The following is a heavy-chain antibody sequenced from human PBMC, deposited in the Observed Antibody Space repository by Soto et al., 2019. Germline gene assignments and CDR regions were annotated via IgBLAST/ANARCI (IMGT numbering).Heavy chain of an antibody. CDR1: GGTFSSYT. D-gene: IGHD6-19*01. CDR2: IIPILGIA. CDR3: AWEGIAVAGTQYYYGMDV. Sequence: QVQLVQSGAEVKKPGSSVKVSCKASGGTFSSYTISWVRQAPGQGLEWMGRIIPILGIANYAQKFQGRVTITADKSTSTAYMELSSQRSEDTAVYYWAWEGIAVAGTQYYYGMDVWGQGTTVTVSS. J-gene: IGHJ6*02. V-gene: IGHV1-69*02.